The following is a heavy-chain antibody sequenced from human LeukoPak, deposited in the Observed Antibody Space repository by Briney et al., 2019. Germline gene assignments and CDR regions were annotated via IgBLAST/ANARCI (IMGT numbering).Heavy chain of an antibody. CDR1: GYTFSGYY. CDR3: ARVPDSSGWYFDY. J-gene: IGHJ4*02. D-gene: IGHD6-19*01. V-gene: IGHV1-2*02. Sequence: ASVKVSCKASGYTFSGYYMHWVRQAPGQGLDWMGWINPNSGVTNYAQKFQGRVTMTRDTSISTAYMELSRLRSDDTAVYYCARVPDSSGWYFDYWGQGALVTVSS. CDR2: INPNSGVT.